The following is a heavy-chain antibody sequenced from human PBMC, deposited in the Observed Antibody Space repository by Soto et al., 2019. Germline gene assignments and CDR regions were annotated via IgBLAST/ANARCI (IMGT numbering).Heavy chain of an antibody. D-gene: IGHD2-2*02. CDR1: GYTFTLFG. Sequence: QVQLVQSGAEVKKPGASVKVSCTTSGYTFTLFGITWVRQAPGQGLEWMGWISPYNGDTKYAEKLEGRVTFTTDTSTDPAYMERTSRTSDDTAESYWARVGQYRYFDYWGQGTLVTVSS. CDR2: ISPYNGDT. V-gene: IGHV1-18*01. CDR3: ARVGQYRYFDY. J-gene: IGHJ4*02.